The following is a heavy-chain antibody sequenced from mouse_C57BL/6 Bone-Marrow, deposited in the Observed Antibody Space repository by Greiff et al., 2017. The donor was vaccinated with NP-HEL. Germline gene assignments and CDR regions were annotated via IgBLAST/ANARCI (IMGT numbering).Heavy chain of an antibody. Sequence: VQLQQSGPDLVKPSQSLSLTCTVTGYSITSGFNWHWVRQFPGNKLEWMGYIHYSGNTNYNPSLKSRFSITRDTSKNQFFLQLKSVTTEDTATYYCAGAPGVMDYWGQGTSVTVSS. CDR2: IHYSGNT. V-gene: IGHV3-1*02. CDR1: GYSITSGFN. CDR3: AGAPGVMDY. J-gene: IGHJ4*01.